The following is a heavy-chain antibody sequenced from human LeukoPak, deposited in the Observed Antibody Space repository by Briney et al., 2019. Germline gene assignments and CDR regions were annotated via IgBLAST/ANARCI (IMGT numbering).Heavy chain of an antibody. CDR1: AFTFNSYS. CDR2: ITSTSVST. D-gene: IGHD5-18*01. J-gene: IGHJ3*02. CDR3: ARDRSRGLLDAFDI. Sequence: PGGSLRLSCAASAFTFNSYSMSWVRQAPGKGLEWVSSITSTSVSTYYADSVKGRFTISRDNAKNSLYLQMNSLRAEDTAVYYCARDRSRGLLDAFDIWGQGTMVTVSS. V-gene: IGHV3-21*01.